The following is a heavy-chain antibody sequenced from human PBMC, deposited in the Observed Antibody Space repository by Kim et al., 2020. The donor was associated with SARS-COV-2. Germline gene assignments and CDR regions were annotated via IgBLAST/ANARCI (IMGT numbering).Heavy chain of an antibody. CDR3: AKDWGYGSGTYFTL. J-gene: IGHJ3*01. CDR1: GFTFGDYS. V-gene: IGHV3-9*01. D-gene: IGHD3-10*01. Sequence: GGSLRLSCVASGFTFGDYSMHWVRLVPGKGLEWVSVISYNSGTIAYVDSVKGRFTISRDNAKNSLYLQMNSLRVEDTALYYCAKDWGYGSGTYFTLWGQGTMVTVSS. CDR2: ISYNSGTI.